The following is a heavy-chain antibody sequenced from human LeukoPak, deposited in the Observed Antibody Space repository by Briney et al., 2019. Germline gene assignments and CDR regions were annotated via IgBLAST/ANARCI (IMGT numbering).Heavy chain of an antibody. Sequence: SETLSLTCTVSGGSISSGGYYWSWIRQSPGKGLEWIASIYHSGSASFYNPSLKSRVTISVDTSKNHFSLKLSSLTAADTAVYYCARVGAVVVAAATSFDYWGQGTLVTVSS. D-gene: IGHD2-15*01. CDR3: ARVGAVVVAAATSFDY. CDR1: GGSISSGGYY. J-gene: IGHJ4*02. V-gene: IGHV4-39*07. CDR2: IYHSGSAS.